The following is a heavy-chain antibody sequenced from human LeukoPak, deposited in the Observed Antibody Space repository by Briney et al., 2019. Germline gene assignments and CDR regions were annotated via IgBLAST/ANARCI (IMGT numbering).Heavy chain of an antibody. CDR3: ASVFSGWYGLDY. V-gene: IGHV3-64*01. D-gene: IGHD6-19*01. CDR1: GFTFSSYA. CDR2: ISSNGGST. J-gene: IGHJ4*02. Sequence: GGSLRLSCAASGFTFSSYAMHWVRQAPGKGLEYVSAISSNGGSTYYANSVKGRFTISRDNSKNTLYLQMGSLRAEDTAVYYCASVFSGWYGLDYWGQGTLVTVSS.